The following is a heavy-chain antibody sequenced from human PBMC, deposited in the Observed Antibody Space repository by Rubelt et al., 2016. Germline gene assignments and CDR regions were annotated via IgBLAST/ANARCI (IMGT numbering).Heavy chain of an antibody. V-gene: IGHV3-64D*09. CDR2: ISSSGDST. J-gene: IGHJ6*02. D-gene: IGHD6-6*01. CDR3: VKGSSTEYHSYSMDG. CDR1: GFSFSSNA. Sequence: EVQLVESGGGLVQPGGSLRLSCSASGFSFSSNAVQWVRQAPGKGLESVSVISSSGDSTHYADSVKGRFTISRDRSKSTVYLQMSSLRIEDTAVYYCVKGSSTEYHSYSMDGWGQGTTVTVSS.